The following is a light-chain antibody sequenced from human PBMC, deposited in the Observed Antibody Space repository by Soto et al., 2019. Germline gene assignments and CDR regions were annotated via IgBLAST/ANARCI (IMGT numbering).Light chain of an antibody. J-gene: IGKJ2*01. CDR1: QDIDNN. CDR3: QHYDDFPYT. Sequence: DIQMTQSPSSLSASVGDRVTITCQASQDIDNNLNWYQQRSGKAPKVLIYDASNLKGGVPSRFSGSESGTDFTFTISSLQPEDIETYYCQHYDDFPYTFGQGTKLEI. CDR2: DAS. V-gene: IGKV1-33*01.